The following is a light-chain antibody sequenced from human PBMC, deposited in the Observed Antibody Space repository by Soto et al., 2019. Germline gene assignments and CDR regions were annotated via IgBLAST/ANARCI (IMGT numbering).Light chain of an antibody. CDR1: QSISNW. CDR3: QQYNTYSRT. Sequence: DIQMTQSPSTLSASIGDRVTITCRASQSISNWLAWYQQKPGKAPKLLIYEASSLQGGVPSRFSGSGSGTEFTLTISSLQPDDFATFYRQQYNTYSRTFGQGTKVEIK. V-gene: IGKV1-5*03. J-gene: IGKJ1*01. CDR2: EAS.